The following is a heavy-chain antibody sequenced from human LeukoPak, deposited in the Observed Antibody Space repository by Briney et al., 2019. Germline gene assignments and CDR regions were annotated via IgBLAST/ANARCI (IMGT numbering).Heavy chain of an antibody. J-gene: IGHJ5*02. D-gene: IGHD2-2*01. CDR3: ARGGGRCSSTSCCRGNWFDP. CDR2: INHSGST. V-gene: IGHV4-34*01. Sequence: PSETLSLTCAVYGGSFSGYYWSWIRQPPGQGLEWIGEINHSGSTNYNPSLKSRVTISVDTSKNQFSLKLSSVTAADTAVYYCARGGGRCSSTSCCRGNWFDPWGQGTLVTVSS. CDR1: GGSFSGYY.